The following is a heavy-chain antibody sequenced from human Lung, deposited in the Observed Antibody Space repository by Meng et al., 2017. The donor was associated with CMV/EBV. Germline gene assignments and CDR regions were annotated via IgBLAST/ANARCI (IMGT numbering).Heavy chain of an antibody. J-gene: IGHJ4*02. D-gene: IGHD3-22*01. Sequence: ETLSLTXSVSAGSISSYGSFWGWIRQPPGKGLEWIGMIYYSGGTHYNPSLKSRVIVSVDTSKKNFSLKLSSVTASDTAVYYCVRYYDRSGHHYFDYWGQGSLVTVSS. V-gene: IGHV4-39*02. CDR3: VRYYDRSGHHYFDY. CDR1: AGSISSYGSF. CDR2: IYYSGGT.